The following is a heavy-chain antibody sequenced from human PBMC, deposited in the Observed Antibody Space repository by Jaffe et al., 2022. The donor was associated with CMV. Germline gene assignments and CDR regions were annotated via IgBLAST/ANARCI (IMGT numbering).Heavy chain of an antibody. Sequence: EVQLLESGGGLIQPGGSLRLSCAASDLTFSNFAMSWVRQAPGKGLEWVSAISGSAGSTYYADPVKGRFTISRDNSKNTLYLQMDSLRAEDTAVYYCAKELYSSTFYTMDVWGQGTTVTVSS. J-gene: IGHJ6*02. CDR1: DLTFSNFA. V-gene: IGHV3-23*01. CDR3: AKELYSSTFYTMDV. D-gene: IGHD6-13*01. CDR2: ISGSAGST.